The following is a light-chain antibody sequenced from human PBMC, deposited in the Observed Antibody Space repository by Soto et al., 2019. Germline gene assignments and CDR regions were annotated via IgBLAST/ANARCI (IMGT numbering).Light chain of an antibody. CDR1: SRDVGGYTH. J-gene: IGLJ3*02. Sequence: QSALTQPASVSGSPGQSITISCTGTSRDVGGYTHVSWYQQHPGKAPKLLIYEVFNRPSGISNRFSASKSGNTASLTNSGLQAEDEADYYCSSYTTRTTGVFGGGTKLTVL. CDR2: EVF. V-gene: IGLV2-14*01. CDR3: SSYTTRTTGV.